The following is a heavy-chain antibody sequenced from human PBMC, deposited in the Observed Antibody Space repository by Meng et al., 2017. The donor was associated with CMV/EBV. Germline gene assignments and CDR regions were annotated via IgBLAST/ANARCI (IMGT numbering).Heavy chain of an antibody. CDR2: TYYRSKWYN. CDR3: ARDRYCSSTSCYWVGMDV. D-gene: IGHD2-2*01. CDR1: GDSFASNSAA. J-gene: IGHJ6*02. V-gene: IGHV6-1*01. Sequence: SETLSLTCAISGDSFASNSAAWNWIRQSPSRGLEWLGRTYYRSKWYNDYAVSVKSRITINPDTSKNQFSLQLNSVTPEDTAVYYCARDRYCSSTSCYWVGMDVWGQGTTVTVSS.